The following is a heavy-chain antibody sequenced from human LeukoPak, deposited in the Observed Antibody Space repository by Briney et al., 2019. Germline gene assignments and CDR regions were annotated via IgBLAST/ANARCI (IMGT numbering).Heavy chain of an antibody. CDR3: AKLKYSSGYFDY. V-gene: IGHV3-33*06. J-gene: IGHJ4*02. D-gene: IGHD3-22*01. CDR1: GFTFSSYG. Sequence: PGRSLRLSCAASGFTFSSYGMHWVRQAPGKGLEWVAVMWYDGSNKYYADSVKGRFTISRDNSKNTLYLQMNSLRAEDTAVYYCAKLKYSSGYFDYWGQGTLVTVSS. CDR2: MWYDGSNK.